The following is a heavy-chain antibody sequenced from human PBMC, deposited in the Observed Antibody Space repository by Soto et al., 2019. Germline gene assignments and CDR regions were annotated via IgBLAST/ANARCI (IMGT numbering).Heavy chain of an antibody. Sequence: QVQLVQSGAEVKKPGSSVKVSCKASGGTFSSYAISWVRQAPGQGLEWMGGIIPIFGTANYAQKFQGRVTITADESTSTAYMELSSLRSEDTAVYYCATITPTGWTKYYYGMDVWGQGTTVTVSS. CDR3: ATITPTGWTKYYYGMDV. CDR2: IIPIFGTA. D-gene: IGHD2-15*01. CDR1: GGTFSSYA. V-gene: IGHV1-69*01. J-gene: IGHJ6*02.